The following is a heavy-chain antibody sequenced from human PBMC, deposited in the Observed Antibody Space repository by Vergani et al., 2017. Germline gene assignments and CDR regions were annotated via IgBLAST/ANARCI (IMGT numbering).Heavy chain of an antibody. CDR3: ARDSYYDFWSGPIDYDYYMDV. J-gene: IGHJ6*03. Sequence: QVQLVQSGAEVKKPGSSVKVSCKASGGTFSSYAISWVRQAPGQGLEWMGGIIPIFGTANYAQKFQGRVTITADESTSTAYMELSSLRSEDTAVYYCARDSYYDFWSGPIDYDYYMDVWGKGTTVTVSS. CDR2: IIPIFGTA. D-gene: IGHD3-3*01. CDR1: GGTFSSYA. V-gene: IGHV1-69*01.